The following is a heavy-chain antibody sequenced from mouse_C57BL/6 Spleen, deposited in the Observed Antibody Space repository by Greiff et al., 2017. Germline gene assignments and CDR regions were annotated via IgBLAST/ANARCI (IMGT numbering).Heavy chain of an antibody. V-gene: IGHV1-7*01. Sequence: QVHVKQSGAELAKPGASVKLSCKASGYTFTSYWMHWVKQRPGQGLEWIGYINPSSGYTKYNQKFKDKATLTADKSSSTAYMQLSSLTYEDSAVYYCARSEGYYYYAMDYWGQGTSVTVSS. J-gene: IGHJ4*01. D-gene: IGHD2-3*01. CDR2: INPSSGYT. CDR1: GYTFTSYW. CDR3: ARSEGYYYYAMDY.